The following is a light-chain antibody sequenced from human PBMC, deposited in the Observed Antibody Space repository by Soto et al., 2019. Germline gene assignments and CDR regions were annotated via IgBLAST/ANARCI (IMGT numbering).Light chain of an antibody. V-gene: IGKV3-11*01. CDR3: QQYGISPT. Sequence: EIVLTQSPATLSLSPGERATLSCRASQSVSSYLAWYQQKPGQAPRLLIYDASNRATGIPARFSGSGSGTVFTLTISSLEPEDVAVYYCQQYGISPTFGQGTKVEIK. CDR2: DAS. J-gene: IGKJ1*01. CDR1: QSVSSY.